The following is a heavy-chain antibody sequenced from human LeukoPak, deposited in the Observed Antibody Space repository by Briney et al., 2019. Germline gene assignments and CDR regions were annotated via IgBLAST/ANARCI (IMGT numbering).Heavy chain of an antibody. CDR3: ARDQYDTWSRRGNFDS. D-gene: IGHD3-3*01. CDR2: IYYSGST. V-gene: IGHV4-61*01. CDR1: GGSVSSGSYY. J-gene: IGHJ4*02. Sequence: SETLSLTCTVSGGSVSSGSYYWSWIRQPPGKGLEWIGYIYYSGSTNYNLSLKSRVTISVDTSKNQFSLKLSSVTAADTAVYYCARDQYDTWSRRGNFDSWGQGTLVIVSS.